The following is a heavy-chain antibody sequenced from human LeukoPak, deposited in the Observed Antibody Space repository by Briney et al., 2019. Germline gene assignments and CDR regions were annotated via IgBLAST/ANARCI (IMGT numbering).Heavy chain of an antibody. CDR2: ISGSGDYT. CDR1: GFTFSSYA. J-gene: IGHJ3*02. D-gene: IGHD3-10*01. CDR3: ARDRPGSSDPLDAFDI. Sequence: PGGSLRLSCAASGFTFSSYAMTWFRQAPGKGLEWVSSISGSGDYTNYAGSVKGRFTISRDNSKNTLYLQMNSLRAEDTAVYYCARDRPGSSDPLDAFDIWGQGTMVTVSS. V-gene: IGHV3-23*01.